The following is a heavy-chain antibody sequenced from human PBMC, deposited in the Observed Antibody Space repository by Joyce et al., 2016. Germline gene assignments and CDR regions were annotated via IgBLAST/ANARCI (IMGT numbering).Heavy chain of an antibody. Sequence: QVQLVESGGGVVQPGRSLRLSCAASGFSFSQYATHWVRQAPGKGLEWMGLMSYDGSHKYYADSLRGRFTISRDNSKNTLYLQMSSLSPEDTAIYYCARESAYSSGWYRGCDYWGQGTQVTVSS. V-gene: IGHV3-30*04. CDR3: ARESAYSSGWYRGCDY. CDR2: MSYDGSHK. J-gene: IGHJ4*02. CDR1: GFSFSQYA. D-gene: IGHD6-19*01.